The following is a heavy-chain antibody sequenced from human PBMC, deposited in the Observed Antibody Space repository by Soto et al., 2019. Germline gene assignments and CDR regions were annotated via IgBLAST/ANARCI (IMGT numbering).Heavy chain of an antibody. J-gene: IGHJ3*02. CDR3: ARDRCSGGSCYRTYAFDM. CDR2: ISGNEFYV. D-gene: IGHD2-15*01. CDR1: GVNLSIYT. V-gene: IGHV3-21*01. Sequence: EAQLVESGGGLVKPGGSPRVSCAASGVNLSIYTMNWVRQAPGKWLEWVSSISGNEFYVYYEDSVKGRFSISRDNAKTSLTLQMNSLRAEDTALYYCARDRCSGGSCYRTYAFDMWGQGTLVTVS.